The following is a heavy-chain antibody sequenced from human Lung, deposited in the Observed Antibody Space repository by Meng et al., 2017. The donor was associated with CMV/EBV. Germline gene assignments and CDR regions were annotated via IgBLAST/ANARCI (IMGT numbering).Heavy chain of an antibody. CDR1: GGSISSSNW. CDR2: IYHSGST. J-gene: IGHJ4*02. V-gene: IGHV4-4*02. Sequence: VQREAPGPGLVRPSGTLSLTCAVSGGSISSSNWWRWVRQPPGKGLEWIGEIYHSGSTNYNPSLKSRVTISVDKSKNQFSLKLSSVTAADTAVYYCARVVTALWGYYFDYWSQGTLVTVSS. CDR3: ARVVTALWGYYFDY. D-gene: IGHD2-21*02.